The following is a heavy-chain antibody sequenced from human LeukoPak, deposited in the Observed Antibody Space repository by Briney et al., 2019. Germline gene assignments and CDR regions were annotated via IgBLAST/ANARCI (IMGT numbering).Heavy chain of an antibody. J-gene: IGHJ4*02. V-gene: IGHV3-30*09. CDR3: ATVTKVDFDY. D-gene: IGHD4-11*01. CDR1: GFTFSSYT. CDR2: VSVEGTGR. Sequence: PERSLRLSCAASGFTFSSYTFYWFRQAPGKGLEWVASVSVEGTGRYFPGSVEGRFAISRDDSKKSVFLQMSNLRPEDTGVYFCATVTKVDFDYWGQGTLVTVSS.